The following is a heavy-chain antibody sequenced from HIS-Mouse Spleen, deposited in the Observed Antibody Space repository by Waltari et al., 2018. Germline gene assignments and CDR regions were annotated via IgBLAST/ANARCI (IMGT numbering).Heavy chain of an antibody. CDR3: ARTGYYDFWSGYWDDAFDI. J-gene: IGHJ3*02. CDR1: GGSISSSSYY. V-gene: IGHV4-39*07. Sequence: QLQLQESGPGLVKPSETLSLTCTVSGGSISSSSYYWGWIRQPPGKGLEGIGSIYYSGRTYYNPALKSRVTRSGDTSKNQFSLKLSSVTAADTAVYYCARTGYYDFWSGYWDDAFDIWGQGTMVTVSS. D-gene: IGHD3-3*01. CDR2: IYYSGRT.